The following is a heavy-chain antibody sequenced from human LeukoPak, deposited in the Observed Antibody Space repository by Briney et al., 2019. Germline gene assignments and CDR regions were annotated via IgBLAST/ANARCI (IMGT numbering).Heavy chain of an antibody. J-gene: IGHJ5*02. D-gene: IGHD5/OR15-5a*01. Sequence: GGSLRLSCAASGFTFSSYEMNWVRQAPGKGLEWVSYISSSSSYTNYADSVKGRFTISRDNAKNSLYLQMNSLRAEDTAVYYCARDLRSGNWFDPWGQGTLVTVSS. V-gene: IGHV3-21*05. CDR3: ARDLRSGNWFDP. CDR1: GFTFSSYE. CDR2: ISSSSSYT.